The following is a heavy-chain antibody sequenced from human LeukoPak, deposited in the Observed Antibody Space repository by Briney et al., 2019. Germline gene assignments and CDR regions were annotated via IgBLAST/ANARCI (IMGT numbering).Heavy chain of an antibody. D-gene: IGHD2-2*01. CDR1: GFTFSSYW. Sequence: GGSLRLSCSASGFTFSSYWMSWVRQAPGKGLEWVANIKQDGSEKYYVDSVKGRFTISRDNAKNSLYLQMNSLRAEDTAVYYCARSTGEAAFDIWGQGTMVTVSS. CDR2: IKQDGSEK. V-gene: IGHV3-7*01. CDR3: ARSTGEAAFDI. J-gene: IGHJ3*02.